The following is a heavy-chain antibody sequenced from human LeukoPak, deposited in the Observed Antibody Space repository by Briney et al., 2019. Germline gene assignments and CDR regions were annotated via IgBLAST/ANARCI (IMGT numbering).Heavy chain of an antibody. CDR1: GFTFSTFA. V-gene: IGHV3-23*01. Sequence: GGSLRLSCAASGFTFSTFAMIWVRQAPGKGLEWVSSIADYTAYADSVKGRFTISRDNSKNTLYLQMDSLRAGDTALYYCAKESGAHYGFGMDVWGQGTTVTVSS. J-gene: IGHJ6*02. CDR3: AKESGAHYGFGMDV. CDR2: IADYT. D-gene: IGHD1-26*01.